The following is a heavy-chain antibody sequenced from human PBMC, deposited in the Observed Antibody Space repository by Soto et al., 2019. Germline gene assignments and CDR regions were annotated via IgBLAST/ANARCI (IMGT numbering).Heavy chain of an antibody. CDR3: ARVGQWLDVGY. CDR1: GGSFSGYY. J-gene: IGHJ4*02. D-gene: IGHD6-19*01. V-gene: IGHV4-34*01. CDR2: INHSGST. Sequence: SETLSLTCAVYGGSFSGYYWSWIRQPPGKGLEWIGEINHSGSTNYNPSLKSRVTISVDTSKDQFSLKLSSVTAADTAVYYCARVGQWLDVGYWGQGTLVTVSS.